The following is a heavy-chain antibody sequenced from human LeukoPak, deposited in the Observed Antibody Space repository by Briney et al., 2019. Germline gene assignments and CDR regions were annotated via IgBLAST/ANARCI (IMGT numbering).Heavy chain of an antibody. D-gene: IGHD3-22*01. V-gene: IGHV4-39*07. CDR1: GGSISSSSYY. CDR2: IYYSGSTY. Sequence: SETLSLTCTVSGGSISSSSYYWGWIRQPPGKGLEWIGSIYYSGSTYYYNPSLKSRLTISVDTSKNQFSLKLTSVTAADTAVYYCARDYYDSRGEAVDIWGQGTMVTVSS. CDR3: ARDYYDSRGEAVDI. J-gene: IGHJ3*02.